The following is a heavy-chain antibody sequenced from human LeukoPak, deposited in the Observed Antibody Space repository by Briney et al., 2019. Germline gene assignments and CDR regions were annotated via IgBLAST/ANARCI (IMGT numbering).Heavy chain of an antibody. J-gene: IGHJ6*03. D-gene: IGHD3-22*01. CDR2: INHSGST. V-gene: IGHV4-34*01. CDR1: GFTFSSYS. Sequence: GSLRLSCAASGFTFSSYSINWVRQPPGKGLEWIGEINHSGSTNYNPSLKSRVTISVDTSKNQFSLKLSSVTAADTAVYYCARGRKGYYDSSGYWAYYYYYYYMDVWGKGTTVTISS. CDR3: ARGRKGYYDSSGYWAYYYYYYYMDV.